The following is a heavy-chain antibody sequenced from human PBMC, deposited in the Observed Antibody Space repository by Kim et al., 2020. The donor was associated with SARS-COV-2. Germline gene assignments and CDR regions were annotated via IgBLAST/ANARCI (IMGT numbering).Heavy chain of an antibody. V-gene: IGHV5-10-1*01. Sequence: GESLKISCKGSGYSFTSYWISWVRQMPGKGLEWMGRIDPSDSYTNYSPSFQGHVTISADKSISTAYLQWSSLKASDTAMYYCARHDGYDIGHWYFDLWGRGTLVTVSS. D-gene: IGHD5-12*01. J-gene: IGHJ2*01. CDR3: ARHDGYDIGHWYFDL. CDR2: IDPSDSYT. CDR1: GYSFTSYW.